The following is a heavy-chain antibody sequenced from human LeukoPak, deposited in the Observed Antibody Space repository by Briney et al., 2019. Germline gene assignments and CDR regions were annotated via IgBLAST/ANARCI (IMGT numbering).Heavy chain of an antibody. Sequence: GGSLSLSCAASGFLFSDYGMHWVRQAPGKGLDWVAVISYDGSNKYYADSVKGRFTISRDNSKNTLYLQMNSLRAEDTAVYYCAKDSDRCSGTSCYLDYWGQGTLVTVSS. CDR2: ISYDGSNK. CDR1: GFLFSDYG. D-gene: IGHD2-2*01. V-gene: IGHV3-30*18. CDR3: AKDSDRCSGTSCYLDY. J-gene: IGHJ4*02.